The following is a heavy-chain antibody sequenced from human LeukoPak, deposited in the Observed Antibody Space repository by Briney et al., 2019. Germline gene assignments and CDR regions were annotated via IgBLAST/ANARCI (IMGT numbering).Heavy chain of an antibody. D-gene: IGHD5-12*01. CDR2: IYYSGST. CDR1: GGSISSSSYY. Sequence: SETLSLTCTVSGGSISSSSYYWGWIRQPPGKGPEWIGSIYYSGSTYYNPSLKSRVTISVDTSRNQFSLKLSSVTAADTAVYYCARHGYSGYSYYFDYWGQGTLVTVSS. CDR3: ARHGYSGYSYYFDY. J-gene: IGHJ4*02. V-gene: IGHV4-39*01.